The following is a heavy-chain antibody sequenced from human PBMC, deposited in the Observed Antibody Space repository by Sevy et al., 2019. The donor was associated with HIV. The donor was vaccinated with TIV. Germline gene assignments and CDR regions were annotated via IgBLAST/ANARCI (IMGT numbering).Heavy chain of an antibody. J-gene: IGHJ4*02. V-gene: IGHV3-48*03. D-gene: IGHD4-17*01. CDR1: GFTFSSYE. CDR3: ARDLPSSATTVPHFDY. CDR2: ISNSGSTI. Sequence: GGSLRLSCTASGFTFSSYEMNWVRQAPGKGLEWVSYISNSGSTIHYSDSVKGRFTISRDNAKNSLYLQMNSLRAEDTAVYYCARDLPSSATTVPHFDYWGRGTLVTVSS.